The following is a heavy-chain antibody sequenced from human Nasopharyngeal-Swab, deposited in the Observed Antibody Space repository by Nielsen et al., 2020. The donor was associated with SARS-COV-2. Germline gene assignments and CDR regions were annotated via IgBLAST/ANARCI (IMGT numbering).Heavy chain of an antibody. Sequence: LKISCAASGFTFSSYAMHWVRQAPGKGLEWVAVISYDGSNKYYAGSVKGRFTISRDNSKNTLYLQMNSLRAEDTAVYYCARGSYVDTALDYWGQGTLVTVSS. V-gene: IGHV3-30*04. CDR3: ARGSYVDTALDY. CDR1: GFTFSSYA. CDR2: ISYDGSNK. J-gene: IGHJ4*02. D-gene: IGHD5-18*01.